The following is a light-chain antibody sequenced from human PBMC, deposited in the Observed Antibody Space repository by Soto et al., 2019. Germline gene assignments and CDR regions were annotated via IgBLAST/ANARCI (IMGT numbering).Light chain of an antibody. Sequence: IVMTQSPATLSVSPGERATLSCRASQSISSKLAWYQQKPGQAPRLLIYGASSRATGIPDRFSGSGSGTDFTLSIRRLESEDFAVYYCQQYNNWPLTFGGGTKVDI. V-gene: IGKV3D-15*01. J-gene: IGKJ4*01. CDR3: QQYNNWPLT. CDR1: QSISSK. CDR2: GAS.